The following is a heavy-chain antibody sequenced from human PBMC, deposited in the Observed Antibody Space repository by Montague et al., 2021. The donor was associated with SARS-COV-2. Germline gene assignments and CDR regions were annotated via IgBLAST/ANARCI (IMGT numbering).Heavy chain of an antibody. V-gene: IGHV4-39*02. CDR3: ARLKRYFDSSGSPSAFDF. J-gene: IGHJ4*02. Sequence: SETLSLTCTVSGGSITNNIDYWAWIRQPPGKGLEWIGSIYYTGNTYYNPSLKSRVTISVVTSKNHFTLKLSSVTAAETAVYYCARLKRYFDSSGSPSAFDFWGPGILVTVSS. D-gene: IGHD3-22*01. CDR2: IYYTGNT. CDR1: GGSITNNIDY.